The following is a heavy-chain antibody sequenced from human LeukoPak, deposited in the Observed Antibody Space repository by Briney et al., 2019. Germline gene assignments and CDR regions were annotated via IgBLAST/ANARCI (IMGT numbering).Heavy chain of an antibody. CDR1: GFTFSSYA. J-gene: IGHJ3*02. D-gene: IGHD1-26*01. CDR2: ISSDGSNI. CDR3: ARMGGQLLQDAFDI. Sequence: GGSLRLSCAASGFTFSSYAMHRVRQAPGKGLGWVAVISSDGSNIYYADSVKGRFTISRDNSKNTLYLQMNNLRAEDTAVYYCARMGGQLLQDAFDIWGQGTTVTVSS. V-gene: IGHV3-30-3*01.